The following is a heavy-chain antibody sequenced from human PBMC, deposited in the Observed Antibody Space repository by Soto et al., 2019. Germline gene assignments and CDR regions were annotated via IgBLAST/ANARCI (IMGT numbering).Heavy chain of an antibody. CDR2: INHSGST. CDR3: ARGRYCSSTSCRQYYYYYYMDV. J-gene: IGHJ6*03. Sequence: SETLSLTCAVYGGSFSGYCWSWIRQPPGKGLEWIGEINHSGSTNYNPSLKSRVTISVDTSKNQFSLKLSSVTAADTAVYYCARGRYCSSTSCRQYYYYYYMDVWGKGTTVTVSS. V-gene: IGHV4-34*01. CDR1: GGSFSGYC. D-gene: IGHD2-2*01.